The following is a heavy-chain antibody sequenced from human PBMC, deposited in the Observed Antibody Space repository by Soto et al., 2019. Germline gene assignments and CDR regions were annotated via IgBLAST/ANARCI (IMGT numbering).Heavy chain of an antibody. CDR3: ARQGPLLALEFLEWLPNNWFDP. CDR2: IYYSGST. J-gene: IGHJ5*02. V-gene: IGHV4-39*01. CDR1: GGSISSSSYY. D-gene: IGHD3-3*01. Sequence: QLQLQESGPGLVKPSETLSLTCTVSGGSISSSSYYWGWIRQPPGKGLEWIGSIYYSGSTYYNPSLKSRVTISVATSKNQFSLKLSSVTAADTAVYYCARQGPLLALEFLEWLPNNWFDPWGQGTLVTVSS.